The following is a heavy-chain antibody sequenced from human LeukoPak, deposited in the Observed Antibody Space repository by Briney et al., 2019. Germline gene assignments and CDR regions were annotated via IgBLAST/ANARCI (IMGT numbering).Heavy chain of an antibody. V-gene: IGHV3-7*03. D-gene: IGHD3-22*01. CDR1: GLTFSTYW. Sequence: PGGSLRLSCAASGLTFSTYWMSWVRQAPGQGLEWVANVKHDGSEKHYVDSVKGRFTISRDNAKNSLYLQMNSLRDEDTAVYYCASDSPGYSSGSYFAYWGQGTLVTVSS. CDR3: ASDSPGYSSGSYFAY. CDR2: VKHDGSEK. J-gene: IGHJ4*02.